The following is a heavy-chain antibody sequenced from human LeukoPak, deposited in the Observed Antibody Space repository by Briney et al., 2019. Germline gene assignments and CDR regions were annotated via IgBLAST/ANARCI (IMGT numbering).Heavy chain of an antibody. CDR3: ARDYYDSSGHDAFDI. Sequence: PSETLSLTCTVSGYSISSGYYWGWIRQPPGKGLEGIGSIYHSGSTYYNPSLKSRVTISVDTSKNQFSLELSSVTAADTAVYYCARDYYDSSGHDAFDIWGQGTMVTVSS. CDR1: GYSISSGYY. V-gene: IGHV4-38-2*02. J-gene: IGHJ3*02. CDR2: IYHSGST. D-gene: IGHD3-22*01.